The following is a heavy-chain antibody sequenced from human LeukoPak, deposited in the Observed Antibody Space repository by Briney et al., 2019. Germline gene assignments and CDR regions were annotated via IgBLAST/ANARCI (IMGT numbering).Heavy chain of an antibody. D-gene: IGHD5-24*01. V-gene: IGHV3-48*01. CDR3: ARGVRDGYGLYYFDY. Sequence: GGSLRLSCAASGFTFSIYSMNWVRQAPGKGLEWVSYISSSSSTIYYADSVKGRFTISRDNAKNSLYLQMNSLRAEDTAVYYCARGVRDGYGLYYFDYWGQGTLVTVSS. CDR2: ISSSSSTI. CDR1: GFTFSIYS. J-gene: IGHJ4*02.